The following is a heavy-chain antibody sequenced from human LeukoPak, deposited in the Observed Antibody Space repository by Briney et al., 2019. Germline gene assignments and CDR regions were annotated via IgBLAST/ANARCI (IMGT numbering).Heavy chain of an antibody. CDR2: IWYDGSNY. J-gene: IGHJ4*02. D-gene: IGHD5-24*01. CDR3: ARDTSRDGYNLDC. CDR1: GFTFSSYW. V-gene: IGHV3-33*08. Sequence: GGSLRLSCAASGFTFSSYWMSWVRQAPGKGLEWVAIIWYDGSNYSYADSVKGRFTISRDNSKNTLYLQMNSLRAEDTAVYYCARDTSRDGYNLDCWGQGTLVTVSS.